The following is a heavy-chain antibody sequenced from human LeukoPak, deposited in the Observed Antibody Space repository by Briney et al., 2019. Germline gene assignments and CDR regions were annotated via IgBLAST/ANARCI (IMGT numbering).Heavy chain of an antibody. CDR2: IYHSGST. J-gene: IGHJ4*02. CDR3: ARQGSYYRFDY. Sequence: SETLSLTCAVSGYSISSGYYWGWIRQPPGKGLEWIGSIYHSGSTYYNPSLESRVTLSVDTSKNQFSLRLSSVTATGTAVYYCARQGSYYRFDYWGQGTLVTVSS. D-gene: IGHD1-26*01. CDR1: GYSISSGYY. V-gene: IGHV4-38-2*01.